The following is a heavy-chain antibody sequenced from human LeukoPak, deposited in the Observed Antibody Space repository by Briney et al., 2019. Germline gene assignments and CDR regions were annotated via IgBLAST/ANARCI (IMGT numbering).Heavy chain of an antibody. Sequence: ASVTVSCKASGYTFTGFCIHWVRQAPGQGLEWMGWLNPNSGGTNYAQNFQGRVTMTRDASISTGYMELSRLRSDDTAVYYCARDLDNYSGSGSYYNGDPLFQHWGQGTLVTVSS. D-gene: IGHD3-10*01. J-gene: IGHJ1*01. V-gene: IGHV1-2*02. CDR3: ARDLDNYSGSGSYYNGDPLFQH. CDR1: GYTFTGFC. CDR2: LNPNSGGT.